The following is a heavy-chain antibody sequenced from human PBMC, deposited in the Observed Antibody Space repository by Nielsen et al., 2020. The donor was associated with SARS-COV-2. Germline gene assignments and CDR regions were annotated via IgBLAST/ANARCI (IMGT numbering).Heavy chain of an antibody. J-gene: IGHJ4*02. V-gene: IGHV7-4-1*02. D-gene: IGHD6-19*01. CDR3: AREGPHTGWS. Sequence: ASVKVSCKASGYIFTTFAINWVRQAPGQGLERIGWINTDSGEPTYVQGFTGRFAFSLDTTISTAYLDISDLKTDDSAVYFCAREGPHTGWSWGQGSLVTVFS. CDR1: GYIFTTFA. CDR2: INTDSGEP.